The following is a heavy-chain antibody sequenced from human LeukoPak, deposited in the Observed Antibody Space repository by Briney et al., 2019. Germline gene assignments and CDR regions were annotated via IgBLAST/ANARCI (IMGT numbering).Heavy chain of an antibody. Sequence: SGGSLRLSCVASEFTFSSYAMHWVRQAPGKGLKWVAVISYDGSNKYYADSVKGRFTISRDNSKNTLYLQMNSLRAEDTAVYYCAKELVGRGYSVGGFDYWGQGTLVTVSS. CDR1: EFTFSSYA. CDR2: ISYDGSNK. J-gene: IGHJ4*02. CDR3: AKELVGRGYSVGGFDY. V-gene: IGHV3-30*04. D-gene: IGHD5-18*01.